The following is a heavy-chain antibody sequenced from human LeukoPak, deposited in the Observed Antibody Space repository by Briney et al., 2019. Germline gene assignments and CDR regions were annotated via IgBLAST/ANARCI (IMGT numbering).Heavy chain of an antibody. D-gene: IGHD3-22*01. V-gene: IGHV4-31*03. CDR2: IYYSGST. CDR3: ARESYYDSSGYHYRYLFDY. J-gene: IGHJ4*02. CDR1: GGSISSGGYY. Sequence: MPSETLSLTCTVSGGSISSGGYYWSWIRQHPGKGLEWIGYIYYSGSTYYNPSLKSRVTISVDTSKNQFSLKLSSVTAADTAVYYCARESYYDSSGYHYRYLFDYWGQGTLVTVSS.